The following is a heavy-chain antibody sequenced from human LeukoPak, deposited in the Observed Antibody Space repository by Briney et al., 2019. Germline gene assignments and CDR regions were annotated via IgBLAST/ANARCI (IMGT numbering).Heavy chain of an antibody. D-gene: IGHD2-15*01. Sequence: PGGSLRLSCAASGFTFSNYEMNWVRQAPGKGLEWISYIGNSGSPIFCADSVKGRFTISRDNAKNSLYLQMNSLRAEDTAVYYCARDCSGGSCYSTPDFDYWGQGTLVTVSS. V-gene: IGHV3-48*03. CDR1: GFTFSNYE. CDR2: IGNSGSPI. CDR3: ARDCSGGSCYSTPDFDY. J-gene: IGHJ4*02.